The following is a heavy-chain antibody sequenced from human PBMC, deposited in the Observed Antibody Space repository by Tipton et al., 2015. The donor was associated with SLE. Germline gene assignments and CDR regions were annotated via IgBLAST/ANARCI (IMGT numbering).Heavy chain of an antibody. D-gene: IGHD3-3*01. CDR1: GGSFSGYY. V-gene: IGHV4-34*01. Sequence: LRLSCAVYGGSFSGYYWSWIRQSPGKGLEWIGEINHSGITTYSTSLKSRVTISVDTSKNQFSLKVMSVTAADTAVYYCARRDSDFWSGYLDYWGQGTPVTVSS. J-gene: IGHJ4*02. CDR3: ARRDSDFWSGYLDY. CDR2: INHSGIT.